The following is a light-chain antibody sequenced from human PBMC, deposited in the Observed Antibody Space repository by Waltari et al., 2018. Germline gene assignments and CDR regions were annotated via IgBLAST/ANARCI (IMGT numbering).Light chain of an antibody. V-gene: IGLV1-40*01. J-gene: IGLJ2*01. Sequence: QSVLTQPPSVSGATGQRVTISCTGSSSNIGAGYDLHWYQQLPGAAPKVVIYGNSNRPSGVPDRFSGSKSGTSASLAITGLQADDEADYYCQSYDSSLSGSVFGGGTKLTVL. CDR2: GNS. CDR1: SSNIGAGYD. CDR3: QSYDSSLSGSV.